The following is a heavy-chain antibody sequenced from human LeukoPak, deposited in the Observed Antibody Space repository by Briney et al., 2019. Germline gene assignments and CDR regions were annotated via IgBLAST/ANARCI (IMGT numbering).Heavy chain of an antibody. Sequence: ASVKVSCKASGGTFISYAISWVRQAPGQGLEWMGRIIPILGIPNNAQKFQGRVTITADESTNTAYMELSSLRSEDTAVYYCARGLNWQQGSTGAFDIWGQGTMVTVSS. CDR2: IIPILGIP. CDR3: ARGLNWQQGSTGAFDI. J-gene: IGHJ3*02. CDR1: GGTFISYA. D-gene: IGHD6-13*01. V-gene: IGHV1-69*04.